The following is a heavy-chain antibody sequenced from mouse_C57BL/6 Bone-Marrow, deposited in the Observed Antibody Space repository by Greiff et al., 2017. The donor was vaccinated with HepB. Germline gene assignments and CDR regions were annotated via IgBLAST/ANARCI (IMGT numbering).Heavy chain of an antibody. CDR2: IDPEDGDT. D-gene: IGHD2-1*01. Sequence: EVKLQQSGAELVKPGASVKLSCTASGFNIKDYYMHWVKQRTEQGLEWIGRIDPEDGDTKYAPKFQGKATITADTSSTTAYLQLSSLTSEDTAVYYCAFLWYFWYFDVWGTGTTVTVSS. CDR3: AFLWYFWYFDV. V-gene: IGHV14-2*01. J-gene: IGHJ1*03. CDR1: GFNIKDYY.